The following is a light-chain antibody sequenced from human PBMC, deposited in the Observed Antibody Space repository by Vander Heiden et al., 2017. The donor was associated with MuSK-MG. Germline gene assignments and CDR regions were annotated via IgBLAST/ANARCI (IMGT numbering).Light chain of an antibody. CDR1: QSVLYSSNNKNY. CDR2: WAS. CDR3: QQDDSISIT. V-gene: IGKV4-1*01. Sequence: DIVMTQSPDSLAVSLGERATINCKSSQSVLYSSNNKNYLAWYQQKPGQPPKLLIYWASTRESGVPDRFSGSGSGTDFTLTISSLHAEDVTVYYCQQDDSISITFGQGTLLEIK. J-gene: IGKJ5*01.